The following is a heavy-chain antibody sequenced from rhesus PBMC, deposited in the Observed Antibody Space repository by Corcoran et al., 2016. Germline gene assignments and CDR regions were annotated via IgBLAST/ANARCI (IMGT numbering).Heavy chain of an antibody. CDR1: GGSISSSY. CDR3: ASGFGYYYDSAPTGYFDL. J-gene: IGHJ2*01. Sequence: QLQLQESGPGLVKPSETLSVTCAVSGGSISSSYWSWIRKAPGKGLELNGYIYGSGNSTNYNPSLKSPVTLSVSTSKNPLSLKLSSVTAADTAVYYCASGFGYYYDSAPTGYFDLWGPGTPITISS. V-gene: IGHV4-169*02. CDR2: IYGSGNST. D-gene: IGHD3-28*01.